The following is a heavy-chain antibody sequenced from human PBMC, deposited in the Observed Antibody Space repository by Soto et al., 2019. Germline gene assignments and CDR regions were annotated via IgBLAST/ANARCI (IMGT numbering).Heavy chain of an antibody. D-gene: IGHD6-13*01. CDR1: GDSVSSNSAA. J-gene: IGHJ4*02. CDR2: TYYRSKWYN. V-gene: IGHV6-1*01. Sequence: SQTLSLTCAISGDSVSSNSAAWNWIRQSPSRGLEWLGRTYYRSKWYNDYAVSVKSRITINPDTSKNQFSLQLNSVTPEDTAVYYCARGQLPIAAGPGDLDYWGQGTLVTVSS. CDR3: ARGQLPIAAGPGDLDY.